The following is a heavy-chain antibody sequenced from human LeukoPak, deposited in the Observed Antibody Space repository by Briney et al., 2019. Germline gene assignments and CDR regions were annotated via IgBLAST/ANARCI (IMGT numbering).Heavy chain of an antibody. V-gene: IGHV3-30*18. Sequence: GGSLRLSFAASGFTFSNYGMHWIRQAPGKGLEWVAIISFDGSNEHYARSVTGRFSTSRDNAQNTLYLQMNSLRAEDTAVYYCAKDRHYYDSSGYYREVDYWGQGTLVTVSS. J-gene: IGHJ4*02. CDR3: AKDRHYYDSSGYYREVDY. CDR2: ISFDGSNE. D-gene: IGHD3-22*01. CDR1: GFTFSNYG.